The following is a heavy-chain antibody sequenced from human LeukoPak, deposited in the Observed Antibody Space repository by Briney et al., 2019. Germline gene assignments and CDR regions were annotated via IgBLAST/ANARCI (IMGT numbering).Heavy chain of an antibody. V-gene: IGHV3-21*04. CDR2: ISSSSSYI. J-gene: IGHJ4*02. CDR3: ARDKMGGFDY. CDR1: GFTFSSYS. D-gene: IGHD3-16*01. Sequence: GGSLRLSCAASGFTFSSYSMNWVRQAPGKGLEWVSSISSSSSYIYYADSVKGRFTISRDNAKNSLYLQMNSLRAEDTAIYYCARDKMGGFDYWGQGTLVTVSS.